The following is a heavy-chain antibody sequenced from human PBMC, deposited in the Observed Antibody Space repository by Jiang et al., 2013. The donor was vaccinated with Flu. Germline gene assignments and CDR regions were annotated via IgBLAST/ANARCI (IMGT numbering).Heavy chain of an antibody. V-gene: IGHV2-5*02. CDR1: GFSLNTREVG. D-gene: IGHD1-26*01. Sequence: KPTQTLTLTCDFSGFSLNTREVGVGWIRQPPGKPLEWLADIYWDNDKRYSPTLRTRLIISKDTSKNQVYLTMTNLDPADTATYYCAYRREPGRYVASEQWGQGTLVTVSS. J-gene: IGHJ4*02. CDR2: IYWDNDK. CDR3: AYRREPGRYVASEQ.